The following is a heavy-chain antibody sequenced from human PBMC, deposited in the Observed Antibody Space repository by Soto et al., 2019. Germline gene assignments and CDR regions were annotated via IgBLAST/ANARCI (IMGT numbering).Heavy chain of an antibody. CDR2: ISYSAKT. J-gene: IGHJ4*02. Sequence: SETLSLTCGVSGYSITSGFYWGWVRQSPGKGLEWIGSISYSAKTFYNPSLASRLSIAVDTSMNQFSLRLTSVTAADTALYYCTRGAGAPWVRFDSWGQGTQVTV. CDR3: TRGAGAPWVRFDS. D-gene: IGHD3-22*01. CDR1: GYSITSGFY. V-gene: IGHV4-38-2*01.